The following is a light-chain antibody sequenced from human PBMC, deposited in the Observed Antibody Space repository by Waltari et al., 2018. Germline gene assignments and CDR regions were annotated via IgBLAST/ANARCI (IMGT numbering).Light chain of an antibody. Sequence: DIQLTPSPSTLSASIEATITITCRARQSLSDWLAWYQQQPGKAPNSLIYKASSLESGVPSRFSGGGAGTECTRTISSLQPEDFGTYYCEQYKSDSRTFGQGTKVEIK. V-gene: IGKV1-5*03. CDR1: QSLSDW. J-gene: IGKJ1*01. CDR3: EQYKSDSRT. CDR2: KAS.